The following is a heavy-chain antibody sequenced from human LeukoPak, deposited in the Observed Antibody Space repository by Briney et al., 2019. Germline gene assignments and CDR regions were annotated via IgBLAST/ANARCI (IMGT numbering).Heavy chain of an antibody. J-gene: IGHJ4*02. D-gene: IGHD6-13*01. Sequence: GGSLRLSCAASGFTFSNYAMHWVRQAPGKGLEWVANIRQDGDTKYYVDSVKGRFTISRDNAMNSLYLQMNSLRAEDTAIYYCAGSLPYGTTWYGRSDFWGQGTLVTVSS. CDR2: IRQDGDTK. CDR1: GFTFSNYA. CDR3: AGSLPYGTTWYGRSDF. V-gene: IGHV3-7*03.